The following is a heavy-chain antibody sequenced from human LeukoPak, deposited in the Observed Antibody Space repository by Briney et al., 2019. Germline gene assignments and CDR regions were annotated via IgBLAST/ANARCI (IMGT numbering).Heavy chain of an antibody. CDR2: TNPNNPAT. D-gene: IGHD6-6*01. CDR3: ARVRDYSNSPFNWFDA. CDR1: GYTFNHNY. Sequence: ASVKVSCKASGYTFNHNYLHWVRQAPGQGLEWMGWTNPNNPATHSSHKFQGRVTMTSDSSISTVYLEVNRLKPDDTAVYFCARVRDYSNSPFNWFDAWGQGTLVIVSS. V-gene: IGHV1-2*07. J-gene: IGHJ5*02.